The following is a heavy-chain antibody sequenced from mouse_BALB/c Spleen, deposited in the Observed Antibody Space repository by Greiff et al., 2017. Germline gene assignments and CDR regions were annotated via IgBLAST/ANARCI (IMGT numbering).Heavy chain of an antibody. V-gene: IGHV1-5*01. Sequence: EVQLQQSGTVLARPGASVKMSCKASGYSFTSYWMHWVKQRPGQGLEWIGAIYPGNSDTSYNQKFKGKAKLTAVTSASTAYMELSSLTNEDSAVYYCTRSNGYYLYFDVWGAGTTVTVSS. CDR2: IYPGNSDT. CDR3: TRSNGYYLYFDV. D-gene: IGHD2-3*01. CDR1: GYSFTSYW. J-gene: IGHJ1*01.